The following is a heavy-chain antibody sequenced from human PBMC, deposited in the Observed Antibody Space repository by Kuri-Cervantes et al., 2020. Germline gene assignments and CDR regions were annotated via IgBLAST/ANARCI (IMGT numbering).Heavy chain of an antibody. CDR2: INQDGSEK. J-gene: IGHJ4*02. CDR3: ARISRGYSGYGALDY. CDR1: GFTFSSYW. D-gene: IGHD5-12*01. Sequence: GESLKISCVASGFTFSSYWIHWVRQAPGKGLEWIANINQDGSEKKYVDSVKGRFTISRDNAKNSLYLQMNSLRAEDTAVYYCARISRGYSGYGALDYWGQGTLVTVSS. V-gene: IGHV3-7*01.